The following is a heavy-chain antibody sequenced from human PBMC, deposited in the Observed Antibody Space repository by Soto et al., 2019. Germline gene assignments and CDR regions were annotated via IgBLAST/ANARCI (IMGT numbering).Heavy chain of an antibody. V-gene: IGHV1-46*01. CDR3: ARDGYDSSGERLFFDY. CDR2: INPSGGST. Sequence: DSVKVSCKASGYTFTSYYMHWVRQAPGQGLEWMGIINPSGGSTSYAQKFQGRVTMTRDTSTSTVYMELSSLRSEDTAVYYCARDGYDSSGERLFFDYLGHGTLVTVSS. D-gene: IGHD3-22*01. CDR1: GYTFTSYY. J-gene: IGHJ4*01.